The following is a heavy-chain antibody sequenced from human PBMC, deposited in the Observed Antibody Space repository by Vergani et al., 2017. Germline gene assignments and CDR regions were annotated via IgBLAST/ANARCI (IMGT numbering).Heavy chain of an antibody. CDR3: ARSAQYQLLCRGPFDY. CDR2: IYPGDSDT. D-gene: IGHD2-2*01. CDR1: GYSITSYW. Sequence: EVQLVQSGAEVKKPGESLKISCKGSGYSITSYWIGWVRQMPGKGLEWMGIIYPGDSDTRYSPSFQGQVPISADKSISTADLQWSSLKASDTAMYYCARSAQYQLLCRGPFDYWGQGTLVTVSS. J-gene: IGHJ4*02. V-gene: IGHV5-51*01.